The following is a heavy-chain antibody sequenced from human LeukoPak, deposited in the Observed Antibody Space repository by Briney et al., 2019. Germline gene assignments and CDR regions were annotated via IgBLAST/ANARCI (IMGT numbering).Heavy chain of an antibody. J-gene: IGHJ3*02. CDR1: ACCINNYY. D-gene: IGHD2-15*01. CDR3: ARGRYCSADICSGGDAFDI. V-gene: IGHV4-4*07. Sequence: PSETLSFNASVCACCINNYYWVWIRQAAGNGLKRIGRIITGGSTNYNPSLKSRVTMSVDTSKNQFSLKLSSVTAADTAVYYCARGRYCSADICSGGDAFDIWGQGTMVSVSS. CDR2: IITGGST.